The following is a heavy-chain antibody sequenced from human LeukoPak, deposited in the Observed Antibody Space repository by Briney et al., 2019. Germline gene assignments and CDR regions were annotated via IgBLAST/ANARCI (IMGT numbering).Heavy chain of an antibody. CDR3: ARDQSGYDFWSGYSIYYYYMDV. D-gene: IGHD3-3*01. CDR1: GGSISSYY. V-gene: IGHV4-59*01. Sequence: SETLSLTCTVSGGSISSYYWSWIRQPPGKGLEWIGYIYYSGSTNYNPSLKSRVTISVDTSKNQFSLKLSSVTAADTAVYYCARDQSGYDFWSGYSIYYYYMDVWGKGTTVTVSS. J-gene: IGHJ6*03. CDR2: IYYSGST.